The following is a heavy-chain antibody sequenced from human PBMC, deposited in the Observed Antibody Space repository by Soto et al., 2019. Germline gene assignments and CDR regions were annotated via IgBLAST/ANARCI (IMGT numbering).Heavy chain of an antibody. CDR2: IYYSGST. Sequence: QVQLQESGPGLVKPSETLSLTCTVSGGSISSYYWSWIRQPPGKGLEWIGYIYYSGSTNYNPSLTSRGTLSVDTSKNQFSLKLSSVTAADTAVYYCARDLYPALDSGGFQHWGQGTLVTVSS. J-gene: IGHJ1*01. V-gene: IGHV4-59*01. CDR3: ARDLYPALDSGGFQH. D-gene: IGHD3-10*01. CDR1: GGSISSYY.